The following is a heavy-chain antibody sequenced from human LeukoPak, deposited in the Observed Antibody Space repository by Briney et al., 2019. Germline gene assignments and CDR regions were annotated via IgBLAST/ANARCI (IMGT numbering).Heavy chain of an antibody. D-gene: IGHD6-19*01. V-gene: IGHV4-4*07. Sequence: SETLSLTCTVSGGSTTSYYWSWIRQPAGKGLEWIGRIYTSGSTNYNPSLKSRVTMSVDTSKNQFSLELSSVTAADTAVYYCARGYGYSTGWYFDYWGQGTLVTVSS. J-gene: IGHJ4*02. CDR3: ARGYGYSTGWYFDY. CDR1: GGSTTSYY. CDR2: IYTSGST.